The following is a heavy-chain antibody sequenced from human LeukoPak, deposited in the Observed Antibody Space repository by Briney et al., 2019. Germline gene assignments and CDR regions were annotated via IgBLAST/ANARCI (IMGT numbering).Heavy chain of an antibody. J-gene: IGHJ6*03. CDR1: GFTFSSYG. CDR2: IWYDGSNK. D-gene: IGHD3-3*01. CDR3: AKPLRFLEGYMGV. Sequence: PGRSLRLSCAASGFTFSSYGMHWVRQAPGKGLEWVAVIWYDGSNKYYADSVKGRFTISRDNSKNTLYLQMNSLRAEDTAVYYCAKPLRFLEGYMGVWGKGTTVTVSS. V-gene: IGHV3-33*06.